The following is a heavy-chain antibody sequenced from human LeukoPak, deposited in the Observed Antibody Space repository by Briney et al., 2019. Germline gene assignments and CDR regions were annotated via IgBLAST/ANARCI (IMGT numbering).Heavy chain of an antibody. CDR3: ARGRAPLENAFDI. CDR2: IIPNFGTA. Sequence: GASVKVSCKASGYTFTSYGISWVRQAPGQGLEWMGGIIPNFGTANYAQKFQGRVTITTDESTSTAYMELSSLRSEDTAVYYCARGRAPLENAFDIWGQGTMVTVSS. D-gene: IGHD1-1*01. V-gene: IGHV1-69*05. J-gene: IGHJ3*02. CDR1: GYTFTSYG.